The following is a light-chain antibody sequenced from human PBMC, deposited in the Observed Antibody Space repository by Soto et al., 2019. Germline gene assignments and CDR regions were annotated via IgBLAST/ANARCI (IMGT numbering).Light chain of an antibody. J-gene: IGLJ3*02. CDR3: GTWDDSLSAGV. Sequence: QSVLTQPPSVSAAPGQKVTISCSGGASNIGNNYVSWYQHLPGTAPKLLIYGNNERPSGIPDRFSASKSGTSATLDITGLQPGDEADYFCGTWDDSLSAGVIGGGTKVTVL. V-gene: IGLV1-51*01. CDR2: GNN. CDR1: ASNIGNNY.